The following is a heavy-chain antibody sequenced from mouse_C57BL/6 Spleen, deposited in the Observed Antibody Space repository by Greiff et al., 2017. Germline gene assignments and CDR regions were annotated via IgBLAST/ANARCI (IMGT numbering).Heavy chain of an antibody. J-gene: IGHJ1*03. CDR1: GYTFTSYW. CDR3: ARRPNYYGSSYGYFDV. CDR2: IYPSDSET. D-gene: IGHD1-1*01. Sequence: VQLQQPGAELVRPGSSVKLSCKASGYTFTSYWMDWVKQRPGQGLEWIGNIYPSDSETHYNQKFKDKATLTVDKSSSTAYMQLSSLTSEDSAVYYCARRPNYYGSSYGYFDVWGTGTTVTVSS. V-gene: IGHV1-61*01.